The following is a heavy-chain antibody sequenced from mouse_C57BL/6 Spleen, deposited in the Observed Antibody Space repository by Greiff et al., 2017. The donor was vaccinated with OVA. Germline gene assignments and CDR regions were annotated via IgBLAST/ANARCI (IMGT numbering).Heavy chain of an antibody. CDR1: GFSFNTYA. CDR2: IRSKSNNYAT. D-gene: IGHD1-1*02. J-gene: IGHJ4*01. V-gene: IGHV10-1*01. Sequence: EVQLVESGGGLVQPKGSLKLSCAASGFSFNTYAMNWVRQAPGKGLEWVARIRSKSNNYATYYDDSVKDRFTISRDDSESMLYLQMNNLKTEDSAMYYCVRHEDYDYDAMDYWGQGTSVTVSS. CDR3: VRHEDYDYDAMDY.